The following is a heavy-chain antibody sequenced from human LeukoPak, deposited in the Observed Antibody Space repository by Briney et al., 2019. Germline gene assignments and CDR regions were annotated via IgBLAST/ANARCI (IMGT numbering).Heavy chain of an antibody. V-gene: IGHV1-18*01. CDR1: GYTFTSYG. D-gene: IGHD2-8*01. J-gene: IGHJ5*02. CDR2: ISAYNGNT. Sequence: GASVKVSCKASGYTFTSYGISWVRQAPGQGLEWMGWISAYNGNTNYAQKLQGRVTMTTDTSTSTAYMELRSLRSDDTAVYYCARDLGSKAPMVYAAYNWFDPWGQGTLVTVSS. CDR3: ARDLGSKAPMVYAAYNWFDP.